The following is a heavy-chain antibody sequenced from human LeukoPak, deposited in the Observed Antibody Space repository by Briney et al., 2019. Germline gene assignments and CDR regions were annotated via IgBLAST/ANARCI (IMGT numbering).Heavy chain of an antibody. D-gene: IGHD5-12*01. V-gene: IGHV3-11*01. CDR1: GFTFSDHY. CDR3: AREGIVATIPFDY. Sequence: PGGSLTLSCAASGFTFSDHYTRWGRQDTGKVQERVSSISSSGSTIYYADCVKGRFTISRDNAKNSLYLQMNSLRAEETAVYYCAREGIVATIPFDYWGQGSLVTVSS. J-gene: IGHJ4*02. CDR2: ISSSGSTI.